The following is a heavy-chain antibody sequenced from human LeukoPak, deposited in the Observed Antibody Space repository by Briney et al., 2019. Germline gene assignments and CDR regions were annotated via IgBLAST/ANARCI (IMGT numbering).Heavy chain of an antibody. CDR3: ARPRVAGSFDY. V-gene: IGHV1-18*01. D-gene: IGHD6-19*01. CDR2: ISGYNANT. Sequence: AXVXXSCKTSGYTFTSYGISWVRQAPGQGLEWMGWISGYNANTNYGQKFQGRVTMTIDTSTTTVYMELRSLRSDDTAVYYCARPRVAGSFDYWGQGTLVTVSS. J-gene: IGHJ4*02. CDR1: GYTFTSYG.